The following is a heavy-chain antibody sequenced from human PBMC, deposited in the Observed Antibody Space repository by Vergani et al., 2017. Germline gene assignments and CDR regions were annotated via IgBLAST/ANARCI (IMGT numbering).Heavy chain of an antibody. CDR1: GYSFTSYW. V-gene: IGHV5-51*01. J-gene: IGHJ4*02. CDR3: ARLSSGWLSNNYFDY. D-gene: IGHD6-19*01. CDR2: IYPGDSDT. Sequence: EVQLVQSGAEVKKPGESLKISCKGSGYSFTSYWIGWVRQMPGKGLEWMWIIYPGDSDTRYSPSFQGQVTISADKSISTAYLQWSSLKASDTAMYYCARLSSGWLSNNYFDYWGQGTLVTVSS.